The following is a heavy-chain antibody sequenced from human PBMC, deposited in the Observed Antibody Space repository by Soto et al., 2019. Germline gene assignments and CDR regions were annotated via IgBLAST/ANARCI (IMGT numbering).Heavy chain of an antibody. CDR1: GFTFNRYS. Sequence: PVGSLMLSCAASGFTFNRYSMQWVRQAPGQGPEPVSSISSTTNYMYYGGAMKGRFTIARDNANNSLYLGMNSLRDEDTAVYYCARESEDLSSNFDYWGQGTVVGVSS. V-gene: IGHV3-21*06. CDR2: ISSTTNYM. CDR3: ARESEDLSSNFDY. J-gene: IGHJ4*02.